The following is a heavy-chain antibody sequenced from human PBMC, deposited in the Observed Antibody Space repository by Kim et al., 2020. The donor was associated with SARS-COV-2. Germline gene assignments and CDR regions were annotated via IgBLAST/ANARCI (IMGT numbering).Heavy chain of an antibody. Sequence: GGSLRLSCAASGFTFSSYGMHWVRQAPGKGLEWVAVISYDGSNKYYADSVKGRFTISRDNSKNTLYLQMNSLRDEDTAVYYCAKDDREIVVVPAALTDYWGQGTLVTVSS. CDR3: AKDDREIVVVPAALTDY. J-gene: IGHJ4*02. CDR2: ISYDGSNK. D-gene: IGHD2-2*01. V-gene: IGHV3-30*18. CDR1: GFTFSSYG.